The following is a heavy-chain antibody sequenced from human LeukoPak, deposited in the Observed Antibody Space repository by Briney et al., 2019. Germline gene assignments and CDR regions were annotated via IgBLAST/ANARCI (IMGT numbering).Heavy chain of an antibody. J-gene: IGHJ3*02. V-gene: IGHV1-3*01. D-gene: IGHD3-22*01. Sequence: GASVKVSCKASGYTFTSYAMHWVRQAPGQRLEWMGWINAGNGNTKYSQEFQGRVTMTTDTSTSTAYMELRSLRSDDTAVYYCARDGHRRYHYDSSGREDAFDIWGQGTMVTVSS. CDR2: INAGNGNT. CDR1: GYTFTSYA. CDR3: ARDGHRRYHYDSSGREDAFDI.